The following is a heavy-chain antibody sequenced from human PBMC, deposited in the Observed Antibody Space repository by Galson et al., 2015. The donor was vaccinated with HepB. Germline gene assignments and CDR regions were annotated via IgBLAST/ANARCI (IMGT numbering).Heavy chain of an antibody. J-gene: IGHJ4*02. CDR2: INTNSGGT. CDR3: ARGPRWGLDY. Sequence: SGYTFTDYYMHWVRQAPGQGLEWMGWINTNSGGTNFAQRFQGRVTMTRETSISTAYMELSRLRSDDTAVYYCARGPRWGLDYWGQGTLVAVSS. CDR1: GYTFTDYY. V-gene: IGHV1-2*02. D-gene: IGHD7-27*01.